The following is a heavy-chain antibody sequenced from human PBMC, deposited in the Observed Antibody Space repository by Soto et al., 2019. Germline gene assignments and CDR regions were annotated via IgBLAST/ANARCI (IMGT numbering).Heavy chain of an antibody. CDR2: IIPIFGTA. CDR3: ASFTRTTDPRYYYGMDV. J-gene: IGHJ6*02. Sequence: ASVKVSCKASGGTFSSYAISWVRQAPGQGLEWMGGIIPIFGTANYAQKFQGRVTITADESTSTAHMELGSLRSEDTAVYYCASFTRTTDPRYYYGMDVWGQGTTVTVSS. V-gene: IGHV1-69*13. D-gene: IGHD4-4*01. CDR1: GGTFSSYA.